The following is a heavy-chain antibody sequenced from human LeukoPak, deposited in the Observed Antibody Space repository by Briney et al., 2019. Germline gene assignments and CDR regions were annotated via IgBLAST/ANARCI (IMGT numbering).Heavy chain of an antibody. Sequence: SETLSLTCTVSGGSISSYYWSWIRQPPGKGLEWIGYIYYSGSTNYNPSLKSRVTISVDKSKNQFSLKLSSVTAADTAVYYCARAPPFYYPSDAFDIWGQGTMVTVSS. V-gene: IGHV4-59*12. CDR2: IYYSGST. CDR1: GGSISSYY. D-gene: IGHD3-10*01. J-gene: IGHJ3*02. CDR3: ARAPPFYYPSDAFDI.